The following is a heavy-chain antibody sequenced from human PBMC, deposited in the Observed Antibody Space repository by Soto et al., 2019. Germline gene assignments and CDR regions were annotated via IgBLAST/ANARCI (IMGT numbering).Heavy chain of an antibody. CDR2: IYYSGST. Sequence: QLQLQESGPGLVKPSETLSLTCTVSGGSISSSSYYWGWIRQPPGKGLEWIGSIYYSGSTYYNPSLKSRVTISVDTSKNQFSLKLSSVTAADTAVYYCARRVVVVVAATQLAAFDIWGQGTMVTVSS. V-gene: IGHV4-39*01. J-gene: IGHJ3*02. CDR3: ARRVVVVVAATQLAAFDI. CDR1: GGSISSSSYY. D-gene: IGHD2-15*01.